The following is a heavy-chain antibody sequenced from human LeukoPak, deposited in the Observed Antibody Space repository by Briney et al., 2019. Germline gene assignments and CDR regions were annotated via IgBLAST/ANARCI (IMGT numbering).Heavy chain of an antibody. Sequence: SETLSLTCTVSGGSISSYYWSWIRQPPGKGLEWIGYIYTSGSTNYNPSLKSRVTISVDTSKNQFSLKLSSVTAADTAVYYWAEQELGFGELGGTFAYWGRETLVTVSS. V-gene: IGHV4-4*09. J-gene: IGHJ4*02. CDR1: GGSISSYY. CDR2: IYTSGST. D-gene: IGHD3-10*01. CDR3: AEQELGFGELGGTFAY.